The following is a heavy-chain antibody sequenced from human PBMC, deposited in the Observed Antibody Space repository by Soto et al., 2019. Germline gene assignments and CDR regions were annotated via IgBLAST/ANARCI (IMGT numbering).Heavy chain of an antibody. CDR1: GYTFHNYG. CDR3: ARVIELYVGPTWDLIDY. CDR2: ISANNGNR. V-gene: IGHV1-18*01. D-gene: IGHD1-26*01. J-gene: IGHJ4*02. Sequence: QVQLVQSGAEVKKPGASVKVSCKTSGYTFHNYGINWVRQAPGQGLEWMGWISANNGNRTYAQKFQGRVTLTIDRSTTTAYMELRSLASDDTAVYYCARVIELYVGPTWDLIDYWGQGTLVTVSS.